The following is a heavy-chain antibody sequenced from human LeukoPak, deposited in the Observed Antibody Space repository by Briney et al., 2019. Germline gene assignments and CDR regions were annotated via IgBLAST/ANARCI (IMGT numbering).Heavy chain of an antibody. CDR1: GFTFSSYG. D-gene: IGHD3-22*01. J-gene: IGHJ4*02. CDR2: IWYDGSNK. CDR3: ASSGRPLTRGYYGDYFDY. V-gene: IGHV3-33*01. Sequence: PSGGSLRLSCAASGFTFSSYGMHWVRQAPGKGLEWVAVIWYDGSNKYYADSVKGRFTISRDNSKNTLYLQMNSLRAEDTAVYYCASSGRPLTRGYYGDYFDYWGQGTLVTVSS.